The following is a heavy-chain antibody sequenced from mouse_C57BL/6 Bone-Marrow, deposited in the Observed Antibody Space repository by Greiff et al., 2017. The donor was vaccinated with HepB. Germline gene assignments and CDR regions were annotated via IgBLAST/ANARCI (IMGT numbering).Heavy chain of an antibody. CDR2: IDPNSGGT. J-gene: IGHJ4*01. Sequence: VQLQQSGAELVKPGASVKLSCKASGYTFTSYWMHWVKQRPGRGLEWIGRIDPNSGGTKYNEKFKSKATLTVDKPSSTAYMQLSSLTSEDSAVYYCASPYYSNYEDAMDYWGQGTSVTVSS. CDR1: GYTFTSYW. V-gene: IGHV1-72*01. D-gene: IGHD2-5*01. CDR3: ASPYYSNYEDAMDY.